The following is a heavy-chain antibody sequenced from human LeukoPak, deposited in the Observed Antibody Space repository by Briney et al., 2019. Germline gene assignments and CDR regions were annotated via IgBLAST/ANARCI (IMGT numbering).Heavy chain of an antibody. J-gene: IGHJ6*03. D-gene: IGHD6-13*01. CDR2: INWNGGST. Sequence: GGSLRLSCAASGFTFDDYGMSWVRQAPGKGLEWVSGINWNGGSTGYADSVKGRFTISRDNAKNSLYLQMNSLRAEDTALYYCARAMNRARQLVFYYYYMDVWGKGTTVTVSS. CDR3: ARAMNRARQLVFYYYYMDV. V-gene: IGHV3-20*04. CDR1: GFTFDDYG.